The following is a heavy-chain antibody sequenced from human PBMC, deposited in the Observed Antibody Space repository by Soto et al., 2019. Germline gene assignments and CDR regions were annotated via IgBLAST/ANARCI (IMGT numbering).Heavy chain of an antibody. D-gene: IGHD1-1*01. Sequence: PSETLSLTCTLSGGSVRAPDWWNWVRQSPDKGLEWIAEVHISGHSNYNSSLRSRVSVSIDSSKNQFYLNLNSVTAADTAIYYCARVRQGCSANNCYFDPWGQGTQVTVSS. CDR2: VHISGHS. J-gene: IGHJ5*01. CDR1: GGSVRAPDW. CDR3: ARVRQGCSANNCYFDP. V-gene: IGHV4-4*02.